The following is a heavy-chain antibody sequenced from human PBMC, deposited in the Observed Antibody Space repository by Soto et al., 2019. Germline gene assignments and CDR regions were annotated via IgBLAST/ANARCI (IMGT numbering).Heavy chain of an antibody. V-gene: IGHV5-51*01. Sequence: PGESLKSSCKGSGYSFTSYWMGWVRQMPGKGLEWMGIIYPGDSDTRYSPSFQGQVTISADKSTSTAYLQWSSLKASDTAMYYCARLGTIAAAGTDYYYYGMDVWGQGTTVTVSS. CDR3: ARLGTIAAAGTDYYYYGMDV. CDR2: IYPGDSDT. D-gene: IGHD6-13*01. J-gene: IGHJ6*02. CDR1: GYSFTSYW.